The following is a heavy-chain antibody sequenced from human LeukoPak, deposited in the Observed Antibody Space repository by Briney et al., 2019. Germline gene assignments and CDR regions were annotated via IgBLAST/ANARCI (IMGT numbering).Heavy chain of an antibody. J-gene: IGHJ3*02. Sequence: SETLSLTCTVSCGSISSYYWSWIRQPAGKGLEWIGRIYTSGSTNYNPSLKSRVTMSVDTSKNQFSLKLSSVTAADTAVYYCSSSGYATDAFDIWGQGTMVTVSS. V-gene: IGHV4-4*07. D-gene: IGHD3-22*01. CDR3: SSSGYATDAFDI. CDR1: CGSISSYY. CDR2: IYTSGST.